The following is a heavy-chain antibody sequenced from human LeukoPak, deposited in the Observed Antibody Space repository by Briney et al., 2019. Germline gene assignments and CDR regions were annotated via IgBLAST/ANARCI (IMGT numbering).Heavy chain of an antibody. CDR1: GGSFSGCY. CDR2: INHSGST. CDR3: AANYDLRFDP. Sequence: KQSETLSLTCAVYGGSFSGCYWSWIRQPPGKGLEWIGEINHSGSTNYNPSLKSRVTISVDTSKNQFSLKLSSVTAADTAVYYCAANYDLRFDPWGQGTLVTVSS. D-gene: IGHD3-3*01. V-gene: IGHV4-34*01. J-gene: IGHJ5*02.